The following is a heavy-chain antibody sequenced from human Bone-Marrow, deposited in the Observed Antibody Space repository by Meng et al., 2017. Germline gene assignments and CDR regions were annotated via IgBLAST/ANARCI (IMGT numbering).Heavy chain of an antibody. Sequence: GTLVAAGRCLVRPGVSLSLYCSASGFTFSSDWMNWVRQAPGKGLVWVSRINSDGSSTSYADSVKGRFTISRDNAKNTLYLQMNSLRAEDTVVYYCASQLGDTDYWGQGTLVTVSS. CDR2: INSDGSST. CDR1: GFTFSSDW. V-gene: IGHV3-74*01. CDR3: ASQLGDTDY. J-gene: IGHJ4*02. D-gene: IGHD1-26*01.